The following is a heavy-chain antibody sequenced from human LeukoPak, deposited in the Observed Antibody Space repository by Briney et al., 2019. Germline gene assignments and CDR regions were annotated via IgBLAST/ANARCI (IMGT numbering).Heavy chain of an antibody. D-gene: IGHD2-15*01. CDR1: GFTFSSYA. CDR2: ISSNGGGT. V-gene: IGHV3-64*01. J-gene: IGHJ4*02. Sequence: GGPPRLSCAASGFTFSSYAMHWVRQAPGKGLEYVSAISSNGGGTYYANSVKGRFTISRDNSKNTLYLQMGSLRAEDMAVYYCARYCNGGSCYSGYDYWGQGTLVTVSS. CDR3: ARYCNGGSCYSGYDY.